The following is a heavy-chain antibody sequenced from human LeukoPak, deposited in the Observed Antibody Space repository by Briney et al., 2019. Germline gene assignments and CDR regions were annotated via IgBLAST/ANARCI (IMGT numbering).Heavy chain of an antibody. Sequence: GGSLRLSCAASGFTFSNYWMHWVRQTPGKGLVWVSRINSDASVTTYADSVKGRFTISRDNSQNTLYLQMNSLRAEDTAVYYCAKLSTSPYYFDYWGQGTLVTVSS. CDR2: INSDASVT. CDR1: GFTFSNYW. J-gene: IGHJ4*02. D-gene: IGHD2-2*01. CDR3: AKLSTSPYYFDY. V-gene: IGHV3-74*01.